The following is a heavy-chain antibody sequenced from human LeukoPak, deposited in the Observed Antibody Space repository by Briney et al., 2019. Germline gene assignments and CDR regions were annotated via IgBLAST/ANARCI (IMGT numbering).Heavy chain of an antibody. CDR2: IRGKAYGGTT. J-gene: IGHJ6*02. CDR3: ARARMVVAPFYYYYGMDV. Sequence: GESLKISCTASGFTFVDFVMSWVRQAPGKGLEWVSFIRGKAYGGTTEYAASVKGRFTISRDDSKSIVYLQMNSLETEDTAVYYCARARMVVAPFYYYYGMDVWGQGTAVTVSS. D-gene: IGHD3-22*01. V-gene: IGHV3-49*04. CDR1: GFTFVDFV.